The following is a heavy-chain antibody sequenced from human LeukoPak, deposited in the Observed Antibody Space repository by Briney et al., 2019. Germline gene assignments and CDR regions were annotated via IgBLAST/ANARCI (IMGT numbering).Heavy chain of an antibody. D-gene: IGHD2-15*01. Sequence: ASVKVSCKASGGTFSSGAISWVRQAPGQGLEWMGGIIPIFGTANYAQKFQGRVTITTDESTSTAYMELSSLRSEDTAVYYCAILLHNWFDPWGQGTLVNVSS. CDR1: GGTFSSGA. J-gene: IGHJ5*02. CDR2: IIPIFGTA. V-gene: IGHV1-69*05. CDR3: AILLHNWFDP.